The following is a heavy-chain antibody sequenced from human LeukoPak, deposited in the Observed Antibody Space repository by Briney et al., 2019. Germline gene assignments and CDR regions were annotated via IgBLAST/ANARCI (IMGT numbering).Heavy chain of an antibody. CDR1: GYTFTGYY. V-gene: IGHV1-46*01. J-gene: IGHJ4*02. CDR3: ARDRYYYDSSGYIRGISFDY. D-gene: IGHD3-22*01. CDR2: INPSGGST. Sequence: ASVKVSCKASGYTFTGYYMHWVRQTPGRGLEWMGIINPSGGSTSYAQKFQGRVTMTRDTSTSTVYMELSSLRSEDTAVYYCARDRYYYDSSGYIRGISFDYWGQGTLVTVSS.